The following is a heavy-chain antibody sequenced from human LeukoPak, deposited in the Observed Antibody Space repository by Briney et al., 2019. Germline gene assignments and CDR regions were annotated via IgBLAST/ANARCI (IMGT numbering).Heavy chain of an antibody. J-gene: IGHJ6*03. CDR1: GGSISSYY. Sequence: SETLSLTCTVSGGSISSYYWSWIRQPAGKGLEWIGRIYTSGSTNYNPSLKSRVTMSVDTSKNQFSLKLSSVTAADTAVYYCAREDYDFWSGSYYYMDVWGKGTTVTVSS. V-gene: IGHV4-4*07. D-gene: IGHD3-3*01. CDR2: IYTSGST. CDR3: AREDYDFWSGSYYYMDV.